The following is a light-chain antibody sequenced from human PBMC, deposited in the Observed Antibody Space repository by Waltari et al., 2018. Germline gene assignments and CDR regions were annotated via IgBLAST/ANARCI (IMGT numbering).Light chain of an antibody. CDR1: QSISSW. J-gene: IGKJ1*01. CDR3: QQYNTYAWT. CDR2: KAS. Sequence: DIQMTQSPSTLAASVGDRVTITCRASQSISSWLAWYQQKPGKAPKLLIYKASSLESGVPSRFSGSGSGTEFTLTISGLQPDDFGTYYCQQYNTYAWTFGQGTKVEIE. V-gene: IGKV1-5*03.